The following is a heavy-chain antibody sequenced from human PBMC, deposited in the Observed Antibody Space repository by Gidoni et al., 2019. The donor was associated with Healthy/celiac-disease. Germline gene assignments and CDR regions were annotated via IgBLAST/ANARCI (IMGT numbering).Heavy chain of an antibody. V-gene: IGHV3-33*08. CDR3: ARDQGGAAGQARYDYYGMDV. CDR1: GFNFRSYG. D-gene: IGHD6-13*01. CDR2: IWYDGSNK. J-gene: IGHJ6*02. Sequence: QVQLVESRGRVVQHGRSLRLSCAASGFNFRSYGIIWVRQAPAKGREWVAVIWYDGSNKYYADAVKGRITISRDNSKNTLYRQMNSLRAEDTAVYYCARDQGGAAGQARYDYYGMDVWGQGTTVTVSS.